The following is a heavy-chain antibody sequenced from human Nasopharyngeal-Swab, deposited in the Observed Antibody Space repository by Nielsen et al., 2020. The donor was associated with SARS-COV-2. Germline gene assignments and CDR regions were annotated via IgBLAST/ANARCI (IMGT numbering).Heavy chain of an antibody. V-gene: IGHV3-11*01. CDR1: GFTFSDYY. Sequence: GESLKISCAASGFTFSDYYMAWVRQAPGKGLEWVSYISSSGSTIYYAASVKGRFTISRDNAKNSLYLQMNSLRAEDTAVYYCARDSGYDILTGYIYYYGMDVWGQGTTVTVSS. J-gene: IGHJ6*02. CDR3: ARDSGYDILTGYIYYYGMDV. CDR2: ISSSGSTI. D-gene: IGHD3-9*01.